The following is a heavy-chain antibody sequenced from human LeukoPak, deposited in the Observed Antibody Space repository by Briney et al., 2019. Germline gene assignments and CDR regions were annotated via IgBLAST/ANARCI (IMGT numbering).Heavy chain of an antibody. CDR2: ISSNGNII. V-gene: IGHV3-11*04. CDR3: AISLSSGWYNPPDY. CDR1: GFTFSDGS. Sequence: GGSLRLSXAASGFTFSDGSMTWMRQAPGKGLEWVSYISSNGNIIKYADSVKGRFVISRDNAKKSLYLQMDSLRAEDTAVYYCAISLSSGWYNPPDYWGQGTLVSVSS. J-gene: IGHJ4*02. D-gene: IGHD6-19*01.